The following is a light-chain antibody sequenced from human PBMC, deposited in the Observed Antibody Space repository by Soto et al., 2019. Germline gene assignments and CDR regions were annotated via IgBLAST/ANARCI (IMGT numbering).Light chain of an antibody. J-gene: IGKJ4*01. Sequence: EMVMTQSPATLSVSPGERATLSCRASQSVGSNLAWYQQKPGQAPRLLIFDASTRATGIPARFSGSGSGTDFTLTISSLQSEDFAIYYCQEYNNWPRLSFGGGTKVDIE. CDR3: QEYNNWPRLS. V-gene: IGKV3-15*01. CDR1: QSVGSN. CDR2: DAS.